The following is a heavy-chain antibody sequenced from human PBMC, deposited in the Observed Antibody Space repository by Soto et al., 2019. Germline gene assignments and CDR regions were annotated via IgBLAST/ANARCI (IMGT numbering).Heavy chain of an antibody. V-gene: IGHV4-59*08. D-gene: IGHD6-13*01. CDR1: GASISSNY. CDR3: ARHSPLAAGGAFEF. CDR2: FSYSGST. J-gene: IGHJ3*01. Sequence: QVQVQESGPGLVKPSETLCLTCTVSGASISSNYWSWIRQPPGKGLECIGYFSYSGSTNYDPSLKRPAIMTANTSRNQFSLKLTSVPGTDTAMYYCARHSPLAAGGAFEFWGQVMMVTVSS.